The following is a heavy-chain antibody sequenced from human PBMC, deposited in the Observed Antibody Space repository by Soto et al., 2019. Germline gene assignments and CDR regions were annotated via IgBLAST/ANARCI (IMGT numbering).Heavy chain of an antibody. J-gene: IGHJ4*02. Sequence: PGGSVRLSCAASGFTFSSYAMSWVRQAPGKGLEWVSAISGSGGSTYYADSVKGRFTISRDNSKNTLYLQMNSLRAEDTAVYYCAKDSKFLYCSGGSCYSNYFDYWGQGTLVTVSS. CDR2: ISGSGGST. CDR1: GFTFSSYA. CDR3: AKDSKFLYCSGGSCYSNYFDY. V-gene: IGHV3-23*01. D-gene: IGHD2-15*01.